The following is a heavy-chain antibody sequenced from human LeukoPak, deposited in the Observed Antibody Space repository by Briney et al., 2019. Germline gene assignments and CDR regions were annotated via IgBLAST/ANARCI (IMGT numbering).Heavy chain of an antibody. D-gene: IGHD6-6*01. CDR3: TTHGGYSSSPWTGGY. Sequence: GGSLRLSCVASGFSFNNAWMSWVRQVPGKGLEWVGRIKSKIDAETTDYVAPVKGRFTISRDDSKNTLYLQMNSLKIEDTAVYYCTTHGGYSSSPWTGGYWGQGTLVTVSS. J-gene: IGHJ4*02. CDR1: GFSFNNAW. CDR2: IKSKIDAETT. V-gene: IGHV3-15*01.